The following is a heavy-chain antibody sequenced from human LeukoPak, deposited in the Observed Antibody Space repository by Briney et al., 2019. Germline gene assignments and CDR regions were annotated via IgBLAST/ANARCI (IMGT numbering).Heavy chain of an antibody. Sequence: GGSLRLSCAASGFTVSSNYMSWVRRAPGKGLEWVAVIWYDGSNKYYADSVKGRFTIPRDNSKNTLYLQMNSLRAEDTAVYYCARDRYSSSWFDYWGQGTLVTVSS. D-gene: IGHD6-13*01. CDR1: GFTVSSNY. J-gene: IGHJ4*02. V-gene: IGHV3-33*08. CDR2: IWYDGSNK. CDR3: ARDRYSSSWFDY.